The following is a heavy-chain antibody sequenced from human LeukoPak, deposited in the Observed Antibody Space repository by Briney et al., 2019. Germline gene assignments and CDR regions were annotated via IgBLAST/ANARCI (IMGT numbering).Heavy chain of an antibody. J-gene: IGHJ6*02. CDR2: ISSSGSTI. V-gene: IGHV3-48*03. D-gene: IGHD4-23*01. CDR1: GFTFDDYA. Sequence: GRSLRLSCAASGFTFDDYAMNWVRQAPGKGLEWVSYISSSGSTIYYADSVKGRFTISRDNAKNSLYLQMNSLRAEDTAVYYCARVSRWPIHYYYGMDVWGQGTTVTVSS. CDR3: ARVSRWPIHYYYGMDV.